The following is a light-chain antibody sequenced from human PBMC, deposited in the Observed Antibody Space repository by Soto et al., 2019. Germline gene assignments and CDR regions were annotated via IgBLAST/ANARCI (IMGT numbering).Light chain of an antibody. CDR1: SSNIVNNY. CDR3: GTWDSSLSAYV. V-gene: IGLV1-51*01. J-gene: IGLJ1*01. CDR2: DNN. Sequence: QAVLTQPPSVSAARGQKLTIACSGSSSNIVNNYVSWYQQLPGTAPKLLIYDNNKRPSGIPDRFSGSKSGTSATLGITGLQTGDEADYYCGTWDSSLSAYVFGTGTKGTVL.